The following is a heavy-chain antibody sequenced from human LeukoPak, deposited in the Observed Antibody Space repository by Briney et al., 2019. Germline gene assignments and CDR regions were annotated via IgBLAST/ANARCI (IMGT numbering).Heavy chain of an antibody. J-gene: IGHJ5*02. Sequence: PSETLSLTCSVSGGSVSSGDFYWNWIRQPPGKALEWIGYIYYSGSTYYTYYNPSPKSRVSISMDTSKNQFSLKLSSVTAADTAVYYCARDGPHSSNWYGGSWFDPWGQGTLVTVSS. CDR1: GGSVSSGDFY. V-gene: IGHV4-30-4*01. CDR3: ARDGPHSSNWYGGSWFDP. CDR2: IYYSGSTYYT. D-gene: IGHD6-13*01.